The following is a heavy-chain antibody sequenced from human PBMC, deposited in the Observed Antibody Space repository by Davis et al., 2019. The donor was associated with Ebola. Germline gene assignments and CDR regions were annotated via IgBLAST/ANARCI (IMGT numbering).Heavy chain of an antibody. CDR1: GFTFSSYW. J-gene: IGHJ4*02. Sequence: PGGSLRLSCAASGFTFSSYWMTWARQAPHKGLEWVANIKQDASEKYYVDSVKGRFTISRDTAKNSLYLQMNSLRVEDTAVFYCARGSDSSSLDYWGQGTQVTVSS. CDR2: IKQDASEK. V-gene: IGHV3-7*01. D-gene: IGHD6-6*01. CDR3: ARGSDSSSLDY.